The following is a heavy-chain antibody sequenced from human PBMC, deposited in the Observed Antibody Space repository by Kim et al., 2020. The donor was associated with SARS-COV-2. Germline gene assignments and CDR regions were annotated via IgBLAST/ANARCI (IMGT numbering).Heavy chain of an antibody. Sequence: GGSLRLSCAASGFTFDDYAMHWVRHAPGKCLELVSGIIWNSGTSGYADCVNGRFTISRDNAKNSLYLQMDRLRAEDTALYYCAQGAGGSQGNWFDPWGQGTLVTVSS. CDR3: AQGAGGSQGNWFDP. V-gene: IGHV3-9*01. CDR2: IIWNSGTS. D-gene: IGHD3-16*01. J-gene: IGHJ5*02. CDR1: GFTFDDYA.